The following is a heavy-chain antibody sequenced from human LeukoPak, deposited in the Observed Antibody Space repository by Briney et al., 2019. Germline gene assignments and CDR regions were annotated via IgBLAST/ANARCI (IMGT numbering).Heavy chain of an antibody. CDR3: ASPLYGDYFDY. CDR2: ITSSGSTI. Sequence: PGGSLRLSCAASGFTFSDYYMSWIRQAPGKGLEWVSYITSSGSTIYYADSMKGRFTISRDNAKNSLYLQMNSLRGEDTAVYYCASPLYGDYFDYWGQGTLVTVSS. V-gene: IGHV3-11*04. D-gene: IGHD4-17*01. CDR1: GFTFSDYY. J-gene: IGHJ4*02.